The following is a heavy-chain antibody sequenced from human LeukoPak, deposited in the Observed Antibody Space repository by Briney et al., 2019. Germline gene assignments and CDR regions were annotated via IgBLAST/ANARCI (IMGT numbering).Heavy chain of an antibody. CDR1: GFTFSNYG. CDR3: AKRGDGGHKSLEY. V-gene: IGHV3-30*18. D-gene: IGHD3-16*01. CDR2: ITYDGSSE. J-gene: IGHJ4*02. Sequence: GGSLRLSCVTSGFTFSNYGMHWVRQAPGKGLEWVATITYDGSSEYYADSVKDRFTVSRDNSKNTLYLQMSSLKTEDTAVYYCAKRGDGGHKSLEYWGQGTLVIVSS.